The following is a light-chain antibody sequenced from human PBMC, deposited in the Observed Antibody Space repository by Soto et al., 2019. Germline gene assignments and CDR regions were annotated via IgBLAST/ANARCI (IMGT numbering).Light chain of an antibody. CDR1: QSVSSSY. J-gene: IGKJ3*01. CDR2: GAS. V-gene: IGKV3-20*01. Sequence: EIVLTQSPGTLSLSPGERATLSCRASQSVSSSYLAWYQQKPGQAPRRLIYGASNRATGIPDRFSGSGSGTDFTLTISRLEPEDFAVYYCQQYGTSPFTFGPGTKVDIK. CDR3: QQYGTSPFT.